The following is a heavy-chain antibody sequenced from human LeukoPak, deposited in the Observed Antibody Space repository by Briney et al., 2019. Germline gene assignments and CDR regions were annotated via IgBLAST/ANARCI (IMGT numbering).Heavy chain of an antibody. CDR1: GGSISSYY. CDR3: ARVGYDSSGYYSLFDY. Sequence: SETLSLTCSVSGGSISSYYWSWIRQPPGKGLEWIGYIYYSGSTNYNPSLKSRVTISVDTSKNQFSLKLSSVTAVDTAVYYCARVGYDSSGYYSLFDYWGQGTLVTVSS. V-gene: IGHV4-59*01. J-gene: IGHJ4*02. CDR2: IYYSGST. D-gene: IGHD3-22*01.